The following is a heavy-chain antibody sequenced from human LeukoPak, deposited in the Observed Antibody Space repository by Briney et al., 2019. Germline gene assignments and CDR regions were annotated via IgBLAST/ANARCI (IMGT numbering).Heavy chain of an antibody. CDR3: ARDRHGSGSAHSFDP. CDR1: GGSISGYY. V-gene: IGHV4-59*01. J-gene: IGHJ5*02. Sequence: SETLSLTCAVYGGSISGYYWSWIRQPPGKGLEWVAYIYSSGSTNYNPSLKSRVTISVDTSKNQFSLKLSSVTAADTAVYYCARDRHGSGSAHSFDPWGQGVLVTVSP. D-gene: IGHD3-10*01. CDR2: IYSSGST.